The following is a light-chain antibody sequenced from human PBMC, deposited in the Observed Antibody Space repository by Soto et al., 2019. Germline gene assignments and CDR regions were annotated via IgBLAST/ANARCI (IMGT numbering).Light chain of an antibody. CDR1: QSVSSK. J-gene: IGKJ2*01. CDR2: GAS. Sequence: EIVMTQSPAALSVSPGERATLSYRASQSVSSKLAWYQQKPGQAPRLLIYGASTRATGISARFSGSGSGTEFTLTISSLQPEDFAVYYCQQYNSGYTFGQGTKLEI. V-gene: IGKV3-15*01. CDR3: QQYNSGYT.